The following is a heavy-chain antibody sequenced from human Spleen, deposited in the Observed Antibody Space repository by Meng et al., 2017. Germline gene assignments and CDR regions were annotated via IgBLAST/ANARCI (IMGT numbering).Heavy chain of an antibody. CDR3: ARKAGNCISTTCYSLDY. CDR2: INAVFGTT. CDR1: GYSFTSYW. J-gene: IGHJ4*02. Sequence: KISCKGSGYSFTSYWIGWVRQAPGQGLEWMGGINAVFGTTNYAQKFHNRVTITSDESTSTVYMELTRLTSEDTAVYFCARKAGNCISTTCYSLDYWGQGTLVTVSS. V-gene: IGHV1-69*01. D-gene: IGHD2-2*01.